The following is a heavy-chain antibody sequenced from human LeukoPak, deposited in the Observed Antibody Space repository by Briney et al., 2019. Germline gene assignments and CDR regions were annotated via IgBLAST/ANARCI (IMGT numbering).Heavy chain of an antibody. D-gene: IGHD6-13*01. V-gene: IGHV3-23*01. CDR3: AKDHLKQQLVLLIDY. CDR1: GCTFSSYA. J-gene: IGHJ4*02. CDR2: ISGSGGST. Sequence: GGSLRLSCAASGCTFSSYAMSWVRQAPGKGLEWVSAISGSGGSTYYADSVKGRFTISRDNSKNTLYLQMNSLRAEDTAVYYCAKDHLKQQLVLLIDYWGQGTLVTVSS.